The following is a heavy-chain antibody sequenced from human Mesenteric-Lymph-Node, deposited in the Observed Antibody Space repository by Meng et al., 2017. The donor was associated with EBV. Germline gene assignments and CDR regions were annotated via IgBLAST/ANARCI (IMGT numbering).Heavy chain of an antibody. CDR1: GGSIGRGGSY. Sequence: LQESGPGLVNTSHTLPLTCAVSGGSIGRGGSYWSWLRQPPGKGLEWVGYIYYDGTTYYNPSLKSRGTISLDTSKNHFSLKLTSVTAADTAVYYCARGVGGGYDYYLDYWGQGSLVTVSS. CDR2: IYYDGTT. D-gene: IGHD2-21*02. V-gene: IGHV4-30-4*01. CDR3: ARGVGGGYDYYLDY. J-gene: IGHJ4*02.